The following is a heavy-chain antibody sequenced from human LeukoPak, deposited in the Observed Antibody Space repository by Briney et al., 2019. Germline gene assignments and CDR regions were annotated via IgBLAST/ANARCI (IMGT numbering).Heavy chain of an antibody. V-gene: IGHV1-18*01. CDR3: ARVNHGTAMVQLLDY. CDR1: GYTFTSYG. J-gene: IGHJ4*02. Sequence: GASVKVSCKASGYTFTSYGIGWVRQAPGQGLEWMGWISAYNGNTNYAQKLQGRVTMTTDTSTSTAYMELRSLRSDDTAVYYCARVNHGTAMVQLLDYWGQGTLVTVSS. CDR2: ISAYNGNT. D-gene: IGHD5-18*01.